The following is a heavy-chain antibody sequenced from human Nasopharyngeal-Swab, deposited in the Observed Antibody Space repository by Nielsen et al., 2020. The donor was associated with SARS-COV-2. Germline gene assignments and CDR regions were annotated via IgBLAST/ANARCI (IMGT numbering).Heavy chain of an antibody. J-gene: IGHJ4*02. CDR1: GGSISSSSYY. CDR3: ARGTNYDFWSNYAHYYFDY. Sequence: SETLSLTCTASGGSISSSSYYWAWIRQPPGKGLEWIGTIYYSGSTYYNPSLKSRLTLSVDTSTNQFSLKLSSLTAADTAVYYCARGTNYDFWSNYAHYYFDYWGQGALVTVSS. CDR2: IYYSGST. V-gene: IGHV4-39*07. D-gene: IGHD3-3*01.